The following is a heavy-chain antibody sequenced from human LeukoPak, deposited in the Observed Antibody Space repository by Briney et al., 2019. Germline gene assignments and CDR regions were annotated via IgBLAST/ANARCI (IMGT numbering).Heavy chain of an antibody. Sequence: SQTLSLTCTVSGGSISSGSYYWSWIRQPAGKGLEWIGRIYTSGSTNYNPSLKSRVTISVDTSKNQFSLKLSSVTAADTAVYYCARGGLVVITPYAFDIWGQGTMVTVSS. V-gene: IGHV4-61*02. D-gene: IGHD3-22*01. CDR1: GGSISSGSYY. J-gene: IGHJ3*02. CDR2: IYTSGST. CDR3: ARGGLVVITPYAFDI.